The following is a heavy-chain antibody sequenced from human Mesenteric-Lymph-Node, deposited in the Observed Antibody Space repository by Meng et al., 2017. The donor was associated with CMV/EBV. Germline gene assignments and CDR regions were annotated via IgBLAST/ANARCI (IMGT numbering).Heavy chain of an antibody. J-gene: IGHJ4*02. CDR2: ISSSTTTI. D-gene: IGHD6-6*01. Sequence: GGSLRLSCAASGFTFRSYSMNWVRQAPGKGLEWVSYISSSTTTIYYADSVKGRFTISRDNAKNSLYLQMNSLRAEDTAVYYCAIDGRSIAARPGEPDYWGQGTLVTVSS. CDR3: AIDGRSIAARPGEPDY. CDR1: GFTFRSYS. V-gene: IGHV3-48*04.